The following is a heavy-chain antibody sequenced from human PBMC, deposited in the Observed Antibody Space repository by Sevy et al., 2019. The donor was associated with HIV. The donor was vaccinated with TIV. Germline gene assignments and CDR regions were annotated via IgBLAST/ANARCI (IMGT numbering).Heavy chain of an antibody. CDR1: GGSIGSTNDY. Sequence: SETLSLTCTVSGGSIGSTNDYWSWIRQPPGKGLEWIGYIFYSGRTYYNPSLKSRITISLDTSKSQFSLKLSSVTAADTAVYFCARSPRGYGNFDYWGQGTLVTVSS. D-gene: IGHD5-12*01. J-gene: IGHJ4*02. V-gene: IGHV4-30-4*08. CDR3: ARSPRGYGNFDY. CDR2: IFYSGRT.